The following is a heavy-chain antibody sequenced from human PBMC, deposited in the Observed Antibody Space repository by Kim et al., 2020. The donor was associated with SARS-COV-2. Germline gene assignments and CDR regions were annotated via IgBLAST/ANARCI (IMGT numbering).Heavy chain of an antibody. Sequence: GGSLRLSCAASGFTFSSYGMHWVRQAPGKGLEWVAVIWYDGSNKYYADSVKGRFTISRDNSKNTLYLQMNSLRAEDTAVYYCAKDLSYYYYGMDVWGQGTTVTVSS. CDR2: IWYDGSNK. V-gene: IGHV3-33*06. CDR1: GFTFSSYG. J-gene: IGHJ6*02. CDR3: AKDLSYYYYGMDV.